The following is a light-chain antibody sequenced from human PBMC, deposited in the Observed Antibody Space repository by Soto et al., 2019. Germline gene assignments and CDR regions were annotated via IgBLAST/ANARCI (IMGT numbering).Light chain of an antibody. J-gene: IGLJ1*01. CDR3: SSYTSSSTQV. V-gene: IGLV2-14*01. CDR2: DVS. CDR1: SSDVGGYNY. Sequence: QSALTQPASVSGSPGQSITISCTGTSSDVGGYNYVSWYQQHPGKPPKLMIYDVSNRPPGVSNRFPGSKSGNTASLTISGLQAEEEADYYCSSYTSSSTQVFGTGTKVTVL.